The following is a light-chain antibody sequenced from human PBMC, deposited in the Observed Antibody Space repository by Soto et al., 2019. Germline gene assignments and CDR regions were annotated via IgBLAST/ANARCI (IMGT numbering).Light chain of an antibody. Sequence: DIQMTQSPSSLSASLGDRVTISCRASQVISNYLAWFQHKPGKVPKVLIYAASTLQSGVPSRFSGSGSGTDFTLTISSLQPEDVATYYCQKYNSAPQTFGQGTKVEIK. CDR2: AAS. J-gene: IGKJ1*01. CDR3: QKYNSAPQT. CDR1: QVISNY. V-gene: IGKV1-27*01.